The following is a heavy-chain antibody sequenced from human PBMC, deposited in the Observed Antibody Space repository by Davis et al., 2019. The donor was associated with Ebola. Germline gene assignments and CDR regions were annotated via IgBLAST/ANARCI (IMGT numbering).Heavy chain of an antibody. CDR3: ARHILEGLDWLLYQDAFDI. V-gene: IGHV4-39*01. Sequence: SETLSLTCTVSGGSISSSSYYWGWIRQPPGKGLEWIGSIYYSGSTYYNPSLKSRVTISVDTSKNQFSLKLSSVTAADTAVYYCARHILEGLDWLLYQDAFDIWGQGTMVTVSS. J-gene: IGHJ3*02. D-gene: IGHD3-9*01. CDR1: GGSISSSSYY. CDR2: IYYSGST.